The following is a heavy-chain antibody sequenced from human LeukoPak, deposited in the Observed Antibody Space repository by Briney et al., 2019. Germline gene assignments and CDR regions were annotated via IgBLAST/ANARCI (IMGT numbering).Heavy chain of an antibody. Sequence: PSETLSLTCTVSGGSIGSSSYYWGWIRQAPGKGLEWLSIVSSGGDITTYADSVKGRFTISRDNTRNLLFLQMNSLRAEDTAVYYCARDMDKLGDYYGMDVWGQGTTVVVSS. CDR1: GGSIGSSSYY. V-gene: IGHV3-11*01. J-gene: IGHJ6*02. D-gene: IGHD3-16*01. CDR2: VSSGGDIT. CDR3: ARDMDKLGDYYGMDV.